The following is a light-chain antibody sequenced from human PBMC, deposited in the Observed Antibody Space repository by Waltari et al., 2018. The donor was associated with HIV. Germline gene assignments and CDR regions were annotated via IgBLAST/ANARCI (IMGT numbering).Light chain of an antibody. CDR2: EVT. CDR1: STDVGNFNL. V-gene: IGLV2-23*02. J-gene: IGLJ1*01. Sequence: QSALTQPASASGSPEQSITIPCTGTSTDVGNFNLVSWYQQYPGKAPKLLIYEVTKRPSGASNLFAASKSGNTASLTISGLRAEDEADYYFYSYSDTSSSYVFGTGTKVTVL. CDR3: YSYSDTSSSYV.